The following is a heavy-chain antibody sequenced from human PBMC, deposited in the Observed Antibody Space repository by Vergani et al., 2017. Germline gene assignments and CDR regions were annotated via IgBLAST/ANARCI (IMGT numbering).Heavy chain of an antibody. CDR3: ATKSCGTPGCQIGYFRE. CDR2: ISYDGTQQ. Sequence: QVHLVESGGGVVQPVRSLRLSCVVPGFTSSYYGMHWVRQAPGKGLDWVAVISYDGTQQYYADSVKGRFTISRDNYKSTLYLQMNSLRTEDTAVYYCATKSCGTPGCQIGYFREWGQGTLVTVSS. V-gene: IGHV3-30*03. CDR1: GFTSSYYG. J-gene: IGHJ1*01. D-gene: IGHD1-1*01.